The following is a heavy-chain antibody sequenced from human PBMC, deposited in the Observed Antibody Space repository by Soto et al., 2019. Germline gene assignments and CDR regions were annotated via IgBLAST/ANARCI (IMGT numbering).Heavy chain of an antibody. CDR3: AKAHSSRSKTGFDY. CDR1: GFTFSSYG. D-gene: IGHD6-19*01. V-gene: IGHV3-30*18. CDR2: ISYDGSNK. Sequence: QVQLVESGGGVVQPGRSLRLSCAASGFTFSSYGMHWVRQAPGKGLEWVAVISYDGSNKYYADSVKGRFTISRDNSKNTLYLQMNSLRAEDTAVYYCAKAHSSRSKTGFDYWGQGTLVTVSS. J-gene: IGHJ4*02.